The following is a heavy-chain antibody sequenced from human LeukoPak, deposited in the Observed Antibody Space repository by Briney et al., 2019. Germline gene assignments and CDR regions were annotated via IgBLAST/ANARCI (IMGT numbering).Heavy chain of an antibody. J-gene: IGHJ4*02. V-gene: IGHV4-4*09. Sequence: SETLSPTCTVSGGAVSSYYWSWIRQPPGRGLEWIGYIYTSGSTNYNPSLKSRVTVSLDTSKNQFALKLSSVTAADTAVYYCATMFVARGVISFDYWGQGALVTVSS. D-gene: IGHD3-10*01. CDR3: ATMFVARGVISFDY. CDR1: GGAVSSYY. CDR2: IYTSGST.